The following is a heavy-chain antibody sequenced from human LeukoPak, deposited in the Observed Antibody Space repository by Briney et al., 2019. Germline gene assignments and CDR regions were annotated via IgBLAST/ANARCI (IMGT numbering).Heavy chain of an antibody. CDR2: INHSGST. CDR1: GGSFSGYY. Sequence: SETLSLTCAVYGGSFSGYYWSWIRQPPGKGLEWIGEINHSGSTNYNPSLKSRVTISVDTSKNQFSLKLSSVTAADTAVYYCARALLLRGDPTXYYFDYWGQGTLVTVSS. D-gene: IGHD2-15*01. J-gene: IGHJ4*02. CDR3: ARALLLRGDPTXYYFDY. V-gene: IGHV4-34*01.